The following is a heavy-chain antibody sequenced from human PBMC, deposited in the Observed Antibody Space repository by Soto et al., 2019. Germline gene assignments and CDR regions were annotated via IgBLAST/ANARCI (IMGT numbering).Heavy chain of an antibody. D-gene: IGHD6-13*01. CDR3: AKEGVAAGLDR. J-gene: IGHJ5*02. CDR2: ISGSGGST. Sequence: WWSLRHSGASAECAFSSYAMIRDRQAPGKGLEWVSAISGSGGSTYYADSVKGRFTISIDNSKNTLYLQMNSLRAEDTAVYYCAKEGVAAGLDRWGQGTLVTVSS. V-gene: IGHV3-23*01. CDR1: ECAFSSYA.